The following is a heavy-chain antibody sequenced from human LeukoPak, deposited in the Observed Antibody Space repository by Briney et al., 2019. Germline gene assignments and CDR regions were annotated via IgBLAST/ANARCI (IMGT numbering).Heavy chain of an antibody. D-gene: IGHD3-10*01. CDR1: GDSISSSSYY. J-gene: IGHJ5*02. Sequence: SETLSLTCTVSGDSISSSSYYWGWIRQPPGKGLEWIGTIYYSGSTYYNPSLKSRVTISVDTPKNQFSLRLSSVTAADTAIYYCARKLYVVRGVTFLNWFDPWGQGTLVTVSS. V-gene: IGHV4-39*01. CDR2: IYYSGST. CDR3: ARKLYVVRGVTFLNWFDP.